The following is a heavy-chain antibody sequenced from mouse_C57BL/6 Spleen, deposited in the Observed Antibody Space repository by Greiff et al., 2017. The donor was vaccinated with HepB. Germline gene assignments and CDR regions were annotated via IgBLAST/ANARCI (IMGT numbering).Heavy chain of an antibody. D-gene: IGHD4-1*01. J-gene: IGHJ3*01. CDR2: INPNNGGT. V-gene: IGHV1-26*01. Sequence: EVQLQQSGPELVKPGASVKISCKASGYTFTDYYMNWVKQSHGKSLEWIGDINPNNGGTSYNQKFKGKATLTVDKSSSTAYMELRSLTSEDSAVYYCARERTGTRFAYWGQGTLVTVSA. CDR3: ARERTGTRFAY. CDR1: GYTFTDYY.